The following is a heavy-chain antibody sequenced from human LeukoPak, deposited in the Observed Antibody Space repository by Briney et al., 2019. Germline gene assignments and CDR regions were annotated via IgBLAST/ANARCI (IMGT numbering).Heavy chain of an antibody. CDR3: ARGRLGELSLDY. CDR1: GGSISSSSYY. V-gene: IGHV4-39*07. Sequence: SETLSLTCTVSGGSISSSSYYWGWIRQPPGKGLEWIGSIYYSGSTYYNPSLKSRVTISVDTSKNQFSLKLSSVTAADTAVYYCARGRLGELSLDYWGQGTLVTVSS. D-gene: IGHD3-16*02. CDR2: IYYSGST. J-gene: IGHJ4*02.